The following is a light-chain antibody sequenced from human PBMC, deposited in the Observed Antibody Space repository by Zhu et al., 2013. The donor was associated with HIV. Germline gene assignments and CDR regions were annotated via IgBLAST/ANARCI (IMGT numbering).Light chain of an antibody. CDR3: GVWDDRLSGVV. CDR1: RSNIGTNY. J-gene: IGLJ3*02. Sequence: QSVVTQPPSASTTAGQSVTISCSGSRSNIGTNYVYWYQQFPGTAPKVLIYRNNLRPSGVPDRFSASKSGTSASLAISGLRAEDEAHYFCGVWDDRLSGVVFGGGTQVTVL. V-gene: IGLV1-47*01. CDR2: RNN.